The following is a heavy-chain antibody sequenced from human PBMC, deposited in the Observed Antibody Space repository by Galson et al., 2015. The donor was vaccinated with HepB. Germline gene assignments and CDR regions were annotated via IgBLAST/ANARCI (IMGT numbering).Heavy chain of an antibody. CDR3: ARREYCSGGSCYSFDY. CDR1: GYSFTSYW. V-gene: IGHV5-51*03. J-gene: IGHJ4*02. Sequence: QSGAEVKKPGESLKISCKGSGYSFTSYWIGWVRQMPGKGLEWMGIIYPGDSDTRYSPSFQGQVTISADKSISTAYLQWSSLKASDTAMYYCARREYCSGGSCYSFDYWGQGTLVTVSS. CDR2: IYPGDSDT. D-gene: IGHD2-15*01.